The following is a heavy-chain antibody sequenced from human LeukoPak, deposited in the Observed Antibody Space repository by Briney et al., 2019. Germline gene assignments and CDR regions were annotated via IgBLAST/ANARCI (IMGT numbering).Heavy chain of an antibody. V-gene: IGHV4-59*01. CDR1: GGSLSSYY. CDR3: ARGYDSSGYYQASYFDY. D-gene: IGHD3-22*01. Sequence: SETLSLTCTVSGGSLSSYYWSWIRQPPGKGLAWIGYIYYSGSTNYNPSLKSRVTISVDTSKNQFSLKLGSVTAADTAVYYCARGYDSSGYYQASYFDYWGQGTLVTVSS. CDR2: IYYSGST. J-gene: IGHJ4*02.